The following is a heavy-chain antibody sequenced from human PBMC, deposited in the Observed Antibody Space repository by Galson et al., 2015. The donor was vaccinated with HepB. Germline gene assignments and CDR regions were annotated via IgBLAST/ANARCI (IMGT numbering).Heavy chain of an antibody. CDR3: ASLTVEGLFDY. D-gene: IGHD4-11*01. Sequence: SLRLSCAASGFTFSSYAMHWVRQAPGKGLEWVAVISYDGSNKYYADSVKGRFTISRDKSKNTLYLQMNSLRAEDTAVYYCASLTVEGLFDYWGQGTPVTVSS. J-gene: IGHJ4*01. CDR1: GFTFSSYA. V-gene: IGHV3-30-3*01. CDR2: ISYDGSNK.